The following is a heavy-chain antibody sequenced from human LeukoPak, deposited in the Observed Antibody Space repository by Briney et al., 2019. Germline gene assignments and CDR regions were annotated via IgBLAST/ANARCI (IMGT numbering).Heavy chain of an antibody. CDR1: GFTFSSYE. CDR3: ARGSASSWYFSYDYYYMDV. CDR2: ISSSGSTI. J-gene: IGHJ6*03. D-gene: IGHD6-13*01. V-gene: IGHV3-48*03. Sequence: GGSLRLSCAASGFTFSSYEMNWVRQAPGKGLEWVSYISSSGSTIYYADSVKGRFTISRDNAKNSLYLQMNSLRAEDTAVYYCARGSASSWYFSYDYYYMDVWGKGTTVTISS.